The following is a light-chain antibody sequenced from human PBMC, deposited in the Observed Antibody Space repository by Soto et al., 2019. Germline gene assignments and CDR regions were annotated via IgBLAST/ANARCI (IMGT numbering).Light chain of an antibody. CDR3: QQFNSYPIT. CDR1: QDIRGA. Sequence: AIQLTQSPSSLSASVGDRVTITCRASQDIRGALAWYQQKPGKAPKMLIYDVSILESGVPSRFSGSSSGTDFTLTISSLQPVDFATYYCQQFNSYPITFGQETRLEIK. J-gene: IGKJ5*01. V-gene: IGKV1-13*02. CDR2: DVS.